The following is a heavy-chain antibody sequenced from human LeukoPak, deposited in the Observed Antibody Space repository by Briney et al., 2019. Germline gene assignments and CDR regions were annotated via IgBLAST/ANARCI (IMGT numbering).Heavy chain of an antibody. CDR1: GGSISGYY. CDR3: ARGGYGIPFDY. CDR2: LYNSGST. J-gene: IGHJ4*02. D-gene: IGHD4-17*01. V-gene: IGHV4-59*01. Sequence: PSETLSLTSTVSGGSISGYYWSWIRQSPGKGLEWIGYLYNSGSTRYSPSLKSRVTISLDTSKNQISLRLTSVTAADTAVYYCARGGYGIPFDYWGQGSLVTVSS.